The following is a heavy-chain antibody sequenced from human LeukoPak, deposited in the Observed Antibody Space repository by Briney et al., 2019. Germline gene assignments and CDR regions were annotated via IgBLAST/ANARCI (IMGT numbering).Heavy chain of an antibody. J-gene: IGHJ4*02. D-gene: IGHD3-10*01. CDR2: IYPGDSDT. CDR1: GYSFTSYW. CDR3: ARLADYYGSGTYNRYFDY. Sequence: GESLKISCKGFGYSFTSYWIGWVRQMPGKGLEWMGIIYPGDSDTTYSPSFQGQVTISADKSISTAYLQWSSLKASDTARYYCARLADYYGSGTYNRYFDYWGQGTLVTVSS. V-gene: IGHV5-51*01.